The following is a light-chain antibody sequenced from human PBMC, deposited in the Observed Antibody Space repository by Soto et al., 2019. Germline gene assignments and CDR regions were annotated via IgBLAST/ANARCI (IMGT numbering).Light chain of an antibody. CDR3: QQRSNWPPIT. Sequence: ELVWTQSPATLSLSPGERATLSCRASQSVSSYLAWYQQKPGQAPRLLIYDASNRATGIPARFSGSGSGTDFTLTISSLEPEDFAVYYCQQRSNWPPITFGQGTRLEIK. V-gene: IGKV3-11*01. CDR2: DAS. J-gene: IGKJ5*01. CDR1: QSVSSY.